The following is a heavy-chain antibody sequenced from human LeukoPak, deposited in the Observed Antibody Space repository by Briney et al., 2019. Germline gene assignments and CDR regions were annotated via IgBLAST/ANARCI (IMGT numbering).Heavy chain of an antibody. V-gene: IGHV3-21*04. CDR2: ISPSSTYV. CDR3: ARRAAP. Sequence: GGSLRLSCAASGFTFSTYNMNWVRQAPGKGLEWVSSISPSSTYVHYADSVKGRFTISRDNAKNSLYLQMNSLRAEDTAVYYCARRAAPWGQGTLVTVSS. J-gene: IGHJ4*02. CDR1: GFTFSTYN. D-gene: IGHD6-13*01.